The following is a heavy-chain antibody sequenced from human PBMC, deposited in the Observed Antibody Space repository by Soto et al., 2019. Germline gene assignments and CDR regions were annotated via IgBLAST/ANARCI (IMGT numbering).Heavy chain of an antibody. J-gene: IGHJ4*02. CDR1: GYTFTGYY. CDR3: ARAVGGPTSNLDY. D-gene: IGHD3-16*01. CDR2: INPNSGGT. Sequence: ASVKVSCKASGYTFTGYYMHWVRQAPGQGLEWMGWINPNSGGTNYAQKFQGWVTMTRDTSISTAYMELSRLRSDDTAVYYCARAVGGPTSNLDYWGQGTLVTVSS. V-gene: IGHV1-2*04.